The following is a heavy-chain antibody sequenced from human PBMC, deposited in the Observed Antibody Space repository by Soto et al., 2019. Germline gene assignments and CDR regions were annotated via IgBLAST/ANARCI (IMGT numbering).Heavy chain of an antibody. CDR2: IRDDGSHT. D-gene: IGHD5-12*01. CDR3: ARDVGGFNAMFDY. J-gene: IGHJ4*02. V-gene: IGHV3-23*01. Sequence: PGGSLRLSCAASGFTFSTYAMAWVRRTPGKGLQWVSTIRDDGSHTHYADSMEGRFTISRGNSKGTLYLQMNSLRAEDTALYYCARDVGGFNAMFDYWGQGTVVTVSS. CDR1: GFTFSTYA.